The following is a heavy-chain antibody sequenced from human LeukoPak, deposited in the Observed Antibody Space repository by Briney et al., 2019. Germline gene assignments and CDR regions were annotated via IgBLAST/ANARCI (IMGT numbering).Heavy chain of an antibody. J-gene: IGHJ2*01. CDR3: AKVSGPPNWGWLQWGADWYFDL. V-gene: IGHV3-23*01. CDR1: GFDFANHW. D-gene: IGHD5-24*01. Sequence: GGSLRLSCAASGFDFANHWMSWVRQAPGKGLEWVSAISGSGGSTYYADSVKGRFTISRDNSKNTLYLQMNSLRAEDTAVYYCAKVSGPPNWGWLQWGADWYFDLWGRGTLVTVSS. CDR2: ISGSGGST.